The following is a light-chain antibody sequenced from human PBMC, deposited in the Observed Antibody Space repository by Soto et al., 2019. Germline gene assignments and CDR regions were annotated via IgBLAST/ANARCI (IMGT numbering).Light chain of an antibody. CDR1: QSINNRY. CDR3: QHFGSSPGFT. CDR2: AAS. V-gene: IGKV3-20*01. Sequence: EIVLTQSPGTLSLSPGERATLSCRASQSINNRYLAWYQQKPGQAPRLLIYAASSSATGIPDRFSGSGSGTDFTLTISRLEPEDFAVYYCQHFGSSPGFTFGPGTKVDIK. J-gene: IGKJ3*01.